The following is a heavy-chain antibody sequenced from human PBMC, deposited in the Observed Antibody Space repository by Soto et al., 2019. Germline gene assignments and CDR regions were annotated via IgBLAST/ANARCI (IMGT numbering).Heavy chain of an antibody. CDR2: IYYSGST. Sequence: PSETLSLTCTVSGGSISSSSYYWGWIRQPPGKGLEWIGSIYYSGSTYYNPSLKSRVTISVDTSKNQFSLKLSSVTAADTAVYYCARHYYGSGSYYRDIYYYGMEVWGQGTTVTVSS. J-gene: IGHJ6*02. V-gene: IGHV4-39*01. CDR1: GGSISSSSYY. D-gene: IGHD3-10*01. CDR3: ARHYYGSGSYYRDIYYYGMEV.